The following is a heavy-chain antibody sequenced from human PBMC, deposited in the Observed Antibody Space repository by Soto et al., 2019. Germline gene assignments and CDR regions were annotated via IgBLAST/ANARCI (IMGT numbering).Heavy chain of an antibody. Sequence: GGSLRLSCAASGFTFSSYAMSWVRQAPGKGLEWVSGLSGSGGTTYYADSVKGRFTISRDNSKNTLDLQMNSLRAEDTAVYYCAKGSMTVVVITFDYWGQGTPVTVSS. CDR1: GFTFSSYA. V-gene: IGHV3-23*01. CDR3: AKGSMTVVVITFDY. J-gene: IGHJ4*02. D-gene: IGHD3-22*01. CDR2: LSGSGGTT.